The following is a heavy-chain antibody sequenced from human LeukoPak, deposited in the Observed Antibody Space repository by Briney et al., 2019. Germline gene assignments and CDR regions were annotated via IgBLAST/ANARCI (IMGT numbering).Heavy chain of an antibody. Sequence: AASVKVSCKASGYTFTSYDINWVRQATGQGLEWMRWMNPNSGNTGYAQKFQGRVTMTRNTSISTAYMELSSLRSEDTAVYYCARLTTINSVLLWFGVPNDAFDIWGQGTMVTVSS. CDR1: GYTFTSYD. J-gene: IGHJ3*02. D-gene: IGHD3-10*01. CDR2: MNPNSGNT. V-gene: IGHV1-8*01. CDR3: ARLTTINSVLLWFGVPNDAFDI.